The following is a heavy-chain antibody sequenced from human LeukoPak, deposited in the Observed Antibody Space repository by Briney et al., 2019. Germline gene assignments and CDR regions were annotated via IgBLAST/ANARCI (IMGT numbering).Heavy chain of an antibody. V-gene: IGHV3-7*03. D-gene: IGHD6-19*01. Sequence: GGSLRLSCTASGFTFSNYWMDWVRQAPGKGLEWVANIKQDGSEKYYVDSVKGRFTISRDNAKNSLYLQMNSLRAEDKAVYYCARDRDWYSFDSWGQGTLVTVSS. CDR2: IKQDGSEK. J-gene: IGHJ4*02. CDR1: GFTFSNYW. CDR3: ARDRDWYSFDS.